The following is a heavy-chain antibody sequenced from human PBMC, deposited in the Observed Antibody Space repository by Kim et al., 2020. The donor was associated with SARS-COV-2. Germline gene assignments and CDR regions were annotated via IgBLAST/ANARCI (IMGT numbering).Heavy chain of an antibody. D-gene: IGHD1-26*01. CDR2: IYYSGST. CDR3: ARYVGIVGALDY. V-gene: IGHV4-59*01. J-gene: IGHJ4*02. CDR1: GGSISSYY. Sequence: SETLSLTCTVSGGSISSYYWSWIRQPPGKGLEWIGYIYYSGSTNYNPSLKSRVTISVDTSKNQFSLKLSSVTAADTAVYYCARYVGIVGALDYWGQGTLVTASS.